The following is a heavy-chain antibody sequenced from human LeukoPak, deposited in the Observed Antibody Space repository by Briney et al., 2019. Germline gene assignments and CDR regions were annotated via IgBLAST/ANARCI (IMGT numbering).Heavy chain of an antibody. Sequence: GVLRLSWAASGFTIDDYAMHWVRQAPGKRLGWVSGISWNSDSIGYADSVKGRFTISRDNAKNSLYLQVNSLRAEDTALYYCAKDIDYYGMDVWGQGTTVTVSS. CDR1: GFTIDDYA. CDR2: ISWNSDSI. V-gene: IGHV3-9*01. J-gene: IGHJ6*02. CDR3: AKDIDYYGMDV.